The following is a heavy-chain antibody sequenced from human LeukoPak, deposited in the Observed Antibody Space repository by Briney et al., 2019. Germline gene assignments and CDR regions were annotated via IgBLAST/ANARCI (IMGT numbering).Heavy chain of an antibody. CDR3: ATSRPITYYYDSSVPPYFDY. V-gene: IGHV1-24*01. CDR2: FDPEDGET. J-gene: IGHJ4*02. CDR1: GYTLTELS. Sequence: SVKVSCKVSGYTLTELSMHWVRQAPGKGLEWMGGFDPEDGETIYAQKFQGRVTMTEVTSTDTAYMELSSLRSEDTAVYYCATSRPITYYYDSSVPPYFDYWGQGTLVTVSS. D-gene: IGHD3-22*01.